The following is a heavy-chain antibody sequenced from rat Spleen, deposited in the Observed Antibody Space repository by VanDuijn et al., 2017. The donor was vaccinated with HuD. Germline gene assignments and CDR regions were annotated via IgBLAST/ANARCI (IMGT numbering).Heavy chain of an antibody. CDR1: GFTFSDYN. CDR3: ARSVFDY. Sequence: EVQLVESDGGLVQPGGSLKLSCAASGFTFSDYNMAWVRQAPTKGLEWVATINYDGSSTNYRDSVKGRFTISRDNAKSTLYLQMDSLKSEDTATYYCARSVFDYWGQGVMVTVSS. CDR2: INYDGSST. V-gene: IGHV5-7*01. J-gene: IGHJ2*01.